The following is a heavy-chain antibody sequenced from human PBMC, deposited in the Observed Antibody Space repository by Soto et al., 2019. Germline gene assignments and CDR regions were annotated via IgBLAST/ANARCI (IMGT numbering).Heavy chain of an antibody. J-gene: IGHJ4*02. CDR2: ISGSGGST. Sequence: GGSLRLSCAASGFNFEDYSMHWVRQPPGKGLEWVSAISGSGGSTYYADSVKGRFTISRDNSKNTLYLQMNSLRAEDTAVYYCARDTHSSSSEYWGQGTLVTVSS. CDR3: ARDTHSSSSEY. CDR1: GFNFEDYS. D-gene: IGHD6-6*01. V-gene: IGHV3-23*01.